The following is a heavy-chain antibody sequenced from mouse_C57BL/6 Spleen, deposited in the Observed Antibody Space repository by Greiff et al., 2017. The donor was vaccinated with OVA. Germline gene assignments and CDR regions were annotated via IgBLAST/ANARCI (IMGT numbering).Heavy chain of an antibody. CDR1: GYTFTSYG. CDR2: IYPRSGNT. Sequence: QVQLQQSGAELARPGASVKLSCKASGYTFTSYGISWVKQRTGQGLEWIGEIYPRSGNTYYNEKFKGKATLTADKSSSTAYMELRSLTSEDSAVYFCARRGLDLWYFDVWGTGTTVTVSS. J-gene: IGHJ1*03. V-gene: IGHV1-81*01. CDR3: ARRGLDLWYFDV. D-gene: IGHD2-10*02.